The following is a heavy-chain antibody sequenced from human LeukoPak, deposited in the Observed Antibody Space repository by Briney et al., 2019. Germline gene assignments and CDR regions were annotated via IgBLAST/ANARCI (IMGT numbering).Heavy chain of an antibody. CDR2: TYYRSKWNN. D-gene: IGHD3-10*01. CDR1: GDSVSSNRAT. V-gene: IGHV6-1*01. J-gene: IGHJ4*02. CDR3: ARLGSGSNY. Sequence: SQTLSLTCAISGDSVSSNRATWNWIRQSPSRGLEWLGRTYYRSKWNNDYAESVTSRITINPDTSGSQFSLQLKSVTPEDTAVYYCARLGSGSNYWGQGTLVTVSS.